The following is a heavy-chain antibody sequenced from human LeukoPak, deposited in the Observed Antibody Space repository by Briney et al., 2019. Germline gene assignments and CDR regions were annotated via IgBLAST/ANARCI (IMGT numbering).Heavy chain of an antibody. CDR3: ARGRVYYDFWSGYSYNWFDP. V-gene: IGHV4-34*01. J-gene: IGHJ5*02. D-gene: IGHD3-3*01. CDR1: YY. CDR2: INHSGST. Sequence: YYWXWXXXXPGKGLEWIGEINHSGSTNYNPSLKSRVTISVDTSKNQFSLKLSSVTAADTAVYYCARGRVYYDFWSGYSYNWFDPWGQGTLVTVSS.